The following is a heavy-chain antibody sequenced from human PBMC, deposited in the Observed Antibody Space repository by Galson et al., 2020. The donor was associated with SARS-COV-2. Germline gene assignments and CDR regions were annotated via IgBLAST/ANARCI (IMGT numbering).Heavy chain of an antibody. CDR1: LFTSNTEA. CDR2: VSASGATT. V-gene: IGHV3-23*01. D-gene: IGHD3-3*01. J-gene: IGHJ4*02. Sequence: KHSRAASLFTSNTEAMTTGRQAARKGRRWVSLVSASGATTSPTESLNGRVTTSRDNSKNTLYLQINSLRVGDTAVYYCAKGGLEGRRFLGLLVYFDSWGQGTLFTVSS. CDR3: AKGGLEGRRFLGLLVYFDS.